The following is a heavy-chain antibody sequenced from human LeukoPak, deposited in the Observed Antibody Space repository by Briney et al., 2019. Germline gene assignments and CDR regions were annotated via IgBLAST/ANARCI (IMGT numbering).Heavy chain of an antibody. D-gene: IGHD1-7*01. CDR1: GCPLTELS. CDR3: ATDSYWNLGNWFDP. V-gene: IGHV1-24*01. Sequence: ASVKVSFQVSGCPLTELSMHWVRPAPGKGPEWMGGFDPEDGETIYAQKFQGRDTMTEDTSTDAAYMELSSLRSEDTAVYYCATDSYWNLGNWFDPWGQGTLVTVSS. J-gene: IGHJ5*02. CDR2: FDPEDGET.